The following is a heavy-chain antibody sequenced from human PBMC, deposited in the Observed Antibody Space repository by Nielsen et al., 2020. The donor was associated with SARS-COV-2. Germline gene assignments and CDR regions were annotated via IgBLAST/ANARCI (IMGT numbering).Heavy chain of an antibody. CDR1: GFTFSSYA. Sequence: GGSLRLSCSASGFTFSSYAMHWVRQAPGKGLEWVSAISGSGGSTYYADSVKGRFTISRDNSKNTLYLQMNSLRAEDTAVYYCAKGQWLRFVYYYYGMDVWGQGTTVTVSS. D-gene: IGHD5-12*01. J-gene: IGHJ6*02. CDR2: ISGSGGST. CDR3: AKGQWLRFVYYYYGMDV. V-gene: IGHV3-23*01.